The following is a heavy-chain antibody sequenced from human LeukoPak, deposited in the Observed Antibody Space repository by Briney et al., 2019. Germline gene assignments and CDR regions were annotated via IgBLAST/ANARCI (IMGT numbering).Heavy chain of an antibody. D-gene: IGHD5-24*01. J-gene: IGHJ4*02. CDR3: ARWGRWLHRYYFDY. V-gene: IGHV3-21*01. Sequence: GGSLRLSCAASAFTFSSYSMNWVRQAPGKGLEWVSFISSSGSYIYYADSVKGRFTISRDNAKNSLYLQMNSLRAEDTAVYYCARWGRWLHRYYFDYWGQGTLVTVSS. CDR2: ISSSGSYI. CDR1: AFTFSSYS.